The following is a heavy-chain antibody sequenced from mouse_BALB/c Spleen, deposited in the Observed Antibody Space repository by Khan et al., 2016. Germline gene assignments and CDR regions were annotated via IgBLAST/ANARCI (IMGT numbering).Heavy chain of an antibody. V-gene: IGHV3-2*02. CDR3: ARVVRRGGFDY. CDR2: ISYSGST. D-gene: IGHD2-14*01. CDR1: GYSITSDYA. Sequence: EVQLQESGPGLVKPSQSLSLTCTVTGYSITSDYAWNWIRQFPGNKLEWMGYISYSGSTGYNPSLKSRISLTRDTSKNQFFLQLNSVTTEDTATDYCARVVRRGGFDYWGQGTSLTVSS. J-gene: IGHJ2*02.